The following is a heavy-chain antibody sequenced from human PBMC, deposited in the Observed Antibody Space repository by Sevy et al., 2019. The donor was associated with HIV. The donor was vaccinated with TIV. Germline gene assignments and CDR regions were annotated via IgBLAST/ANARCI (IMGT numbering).Heavy chain of an antibody. Sequence: GGSLRLSCAASGFTFSRYWMSWVRQAPGKGLEWVANIKLDGSEKYYVDSVKGRFTISRDNAKNSLYLQMNSLRAEDTAVYYCARDCSSTSCLWGLGVWGQGTTVTVSS. J-gene: IGHJ6*02. CDR3: ARDCSSTSCLWGLGV. D-gene: IGHD2-2*01. CDR2: IKLDGSEK. CDR1: GFTFSRYW. V-gene: IGHV3-7*03.